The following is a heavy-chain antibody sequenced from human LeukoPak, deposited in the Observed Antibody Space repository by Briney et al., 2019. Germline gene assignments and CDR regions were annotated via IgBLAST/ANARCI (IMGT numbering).Heavy chain of an antibody. J-gene: IGHJ3*02. CDR2: IYYSGST. CDR3: AREMRTTNGAFDI. D-gene: IGHD1-1*01. V-gene: IGHV4-59*01. CDR1: GRSISSYY. Sequence: SETLSLTCTVSGRSISSYYWSWIRQPPGKGLEWIGYIYYSGSTNYNPSLKSRVTISVDTSKNQFSLKVSSVTAADTAVYYCAREMRTTNGAFDIWGQGTMVTVSS.